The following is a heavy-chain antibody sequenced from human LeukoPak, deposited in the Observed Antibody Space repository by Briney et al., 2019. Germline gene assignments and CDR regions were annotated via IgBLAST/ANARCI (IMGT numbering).Heavy chain of an antibody. CDR1: GGSISSYY. Sequence: SETLSLTCTVSGGSISSYYWSWIRQPPGKGLEWIGYIYYSGSTNYNPSLKSRVTISVDTSKNQFSLKLSSVTAADTAVYYCARAHTAMVSYWGQGTLVTVSS. J-gene: IGHJ4*02. CDR3: ARAHTAMVSY. V-gene: IGHV4-59*08. CDR2: IYYSGST. D-gene: IGHD5-18*01.